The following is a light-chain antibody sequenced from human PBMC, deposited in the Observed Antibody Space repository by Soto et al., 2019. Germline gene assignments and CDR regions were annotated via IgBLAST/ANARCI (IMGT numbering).Light chain of an antibody. V-gene: IGLV2-14*01. CDR1: SSDVGGYNY. J-gene: IGLJ1*01. Sequence: SALTQPASVSGSPGQSSTISCTGTSSDVGGYNYVSWYQQHPGKAPKLMIYEVSNRPSGVSNRFSGSKSGNTASLTISGLQAEDEADYYCSSYTSSSSYVFGTGTKVTVL. CDR3: SSYTSSSSYV. CDR2: EVS.